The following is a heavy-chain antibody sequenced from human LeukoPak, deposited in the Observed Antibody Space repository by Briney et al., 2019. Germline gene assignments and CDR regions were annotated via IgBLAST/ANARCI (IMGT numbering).Heavy chain of an antibody. D-gene: IGHD6-13*01. CDR3: ARGPIAAAGDY. V-gene: IGHV1-18*01. Sequence: ASVKVSCKASGYTFTSYGITWVRQAPGQGLEWMGWINANNGNTNYAQNLQGRVTMTRDTSTSTAYMEVRSLRSDDTAVYYCARGPIAAAGDYWGQGTLVTASS. J-gene: IGHJ4*02. CDR2: INANNGNT. CDR1: GYTFTSYG.